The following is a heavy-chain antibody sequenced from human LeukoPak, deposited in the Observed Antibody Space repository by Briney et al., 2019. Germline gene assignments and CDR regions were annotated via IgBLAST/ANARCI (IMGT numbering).Heavy chain of an antibody. J-gene: IGHJ4*02. V-gene: IGHV1-18*01. CDR3: ARGLSYYDFWSGRLAQPADSLFDY. Sequence: GASVKVSCKDSGYTFTSYGISWVRQAPGQGLEWMGWISAYNGNTNYAQKLHGRVTSTRDTSTSPAYMELRSLRSDDTAVYYCARGLSYYDFWSGRLAQPADSLFDYWGQGTLVTVSS. CDR1: GYTFTSYG. CDR2: ISAYNGNT. D-gene: IGHD3-3*01.